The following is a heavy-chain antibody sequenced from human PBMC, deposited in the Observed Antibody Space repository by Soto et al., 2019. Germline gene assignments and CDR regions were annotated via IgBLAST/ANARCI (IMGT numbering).Heavy chain of an antibody. CDR1: GGSISSGDYY. V-gene: IGHV4-30-4*01. Sequence: QVQLQESGPGLVKPSQTLSLTCTVSGGSISSGDYYWRWVRQPPGKGLEWIGSIYYSGATYYNPSLNSRITMSVDTSKNQFSLRLTSVTVADTAAYYCVRGNRGYDYWGQRTLFTVSS. J-gene: IGHJ4*02. CDR3: VRGNRGYDY. D-gene: IGHD3-10*01. CDR2: IYYSGAT.